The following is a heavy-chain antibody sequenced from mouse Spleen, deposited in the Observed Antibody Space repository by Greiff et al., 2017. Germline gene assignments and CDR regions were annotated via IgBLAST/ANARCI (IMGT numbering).Heavy chain of an antibody. V-gene: IGHV1-52*01. D-gene: IGHD2-14*01. Sequence: QVQLQQPGAELVRPGSSVKLSCKASGYTFTSYWMHWVKQRPIQGLEWIGNIDPSDSETHFNQKFKDKATLTVDKSSSTAYMQLSSLTSEDSAVYYCARNDRGDYYAMDYWGQGTSVTVSS. CDR2: IDPSDSET. CDR1: GYTFTSYW. J-gene: IGHJ4*01. CDR3: ARNDRGDYYAMDY.